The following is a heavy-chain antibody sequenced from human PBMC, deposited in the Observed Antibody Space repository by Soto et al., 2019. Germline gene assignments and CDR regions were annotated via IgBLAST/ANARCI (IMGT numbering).Heavy chain of an antibody. CDR1: GYIFTNYY. CDR2: INPNGGST. D-gene: IGHD2-21*01. Sequence: QVRLVQSGAEVKKPGASVKVSCKASGYIFTNYYIHWVRQAPGQGLVWMAIINPNGGSTNCAQEFQGRITLTRETSTSTVYMDLSSLTSEDTAVYYCARGLYSGDKWGQGTLVTVSS. V-gene: IGHV1-46*01. J-gene: IGHJ4*02. CDR3: ARGLYSGDK.